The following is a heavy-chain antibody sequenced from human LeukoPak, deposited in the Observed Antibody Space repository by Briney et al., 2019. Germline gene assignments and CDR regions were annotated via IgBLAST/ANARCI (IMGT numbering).Heavy chain of an antibody. CDR3: GAFWSGYYPVGFDY. D-gene: IGHD3-3*01. CDR2: ISSSSSYV. Sequence: GGSLRLSCAASGFTFSSYSMNWVRQAPGKGLEWVSSISSSSSYVYYADSVKGRFTISRDNAKNSLYLQMNSLRAEDTAVYYCGAFWSGYYPVGFDYWGQGTLVTVSS. V-gene: IGHV3-21*01. CDR1: GFTFSSYS. J-gene: IGHJ4*02.